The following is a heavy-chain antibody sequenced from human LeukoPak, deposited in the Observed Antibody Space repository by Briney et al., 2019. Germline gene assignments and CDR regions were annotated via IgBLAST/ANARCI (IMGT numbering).Heavy chain of an antibody. J-gene: IGHJ4*02. CDR3: ARHRWSTLDY. D-gene: IGHD2-2*01. Sequence: SETLSLTCTVSGGSISSSSYYWGWIRQPPGKGLEWIVSIYYSGSTYYNPSLKSRVTISVDTSKNQFSLKLSSVTAADTAVYYCARHRWSTLDYWGQGTLVTVSS. V-gene: IGHV4-39*01. CDR1: GGSISSSSYY. CDR2: IYYSGST.